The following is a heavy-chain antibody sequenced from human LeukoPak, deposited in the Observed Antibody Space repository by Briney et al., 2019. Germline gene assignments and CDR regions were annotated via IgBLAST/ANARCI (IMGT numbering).Heavy chain of an antibody. D-gene: IGHD3-16*01. Sequence: SVKVSCLASAITFSNQAISWVRQAPGQGLEWMGRIIPVLGITVYAQKFQGRVTITADKSTTTAYMQLTSLTFEDTAVYYFAAGFGSPEFDFWGQGTLVTVSS. CDR1: AITFSNQA. CDR3: AAGFGSPEFDF. J-gene: IGHJ5*01. CDR2: IIPVLGIT. V-gene: IGHV1-69*04.